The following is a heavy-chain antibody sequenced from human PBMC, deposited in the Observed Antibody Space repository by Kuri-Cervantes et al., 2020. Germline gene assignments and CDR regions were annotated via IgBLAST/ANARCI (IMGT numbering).Heavy chain of an antibody. V-gene: IGHV3-15*01. CDR3: TTDGIAVAATDY. J-gene: IGHJ4*02. D-gene: IGHD6-19*01. CDR1: GFTFSDAW. Sequence: GESLKISCAASGFTFSDAWMSWVRQAPGKGLEWVSRIKSKTDGGTTDYAAPVKGRFTISRDDSKNTLYLQMNSLKTEDTAVYYCTTDGIAVAATDYWGQGTLVTVSS. CDR2: IKSKTDGGTT.